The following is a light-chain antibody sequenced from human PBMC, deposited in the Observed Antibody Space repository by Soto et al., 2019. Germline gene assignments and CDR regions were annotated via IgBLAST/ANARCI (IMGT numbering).Light chain of an antibody. V-gene: IGKV3D-20*02. CDR1: QSISSTY. J-gene: IGKJ1*01. Sequence: EIVLTQSPGTLSLSPGERATLSCRASQSISSTYLTWYHQRPGQAPRLLIYDASRRATGIPDRFSGSGSGTDFTLTISGLQSEDFAVYYCQQASNWPRTFGQGTKVDIK. CDR3: QQASNWPRT. CDR2: DAS.